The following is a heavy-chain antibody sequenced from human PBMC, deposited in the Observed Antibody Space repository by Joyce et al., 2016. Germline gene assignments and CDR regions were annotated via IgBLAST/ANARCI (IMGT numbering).Heavy chain of an antibody. D-gene: IGHD4-17*01. CDR2: ISSSSSTI. J-gene: IGHJ3*02. V-gene: IGHV3-48*01. Sequence: EVQLVESGGGLVQPGGSLRLSCAVSGFTFSSYSMNWVRQAPGKGLEWVSYISSSSSTIYYADSVKGRFTISRDNAKNSLYLQMNSLRAEDTAVYYCAKADYGDKIDAFDIWGQGTMVTVSS. CDR3: AKADYGDKIDAFDI. CDR1: GFTFSSYS.